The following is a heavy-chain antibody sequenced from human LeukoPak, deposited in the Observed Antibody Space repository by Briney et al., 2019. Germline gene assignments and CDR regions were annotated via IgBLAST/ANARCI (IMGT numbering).Heavy chain of an antibody. CDR3: AKWDSSGSY. CDR2: IRYDGSNK. J-gene: IGHJ4*02. V-gene: IGHV3-30*02. D-gene: IGHD6-19*01. Sequence: GRSLRLSCAASGFTFSSYGMHWVRQAPGKGLEWVAFIRYDGSNKYYADSVKGRFTISRDNSKNTLYLQMNSLRAEDTAVYYCAKWDSSGSYWGQGTLVTVSS. CDR1: GFTFSSYG.